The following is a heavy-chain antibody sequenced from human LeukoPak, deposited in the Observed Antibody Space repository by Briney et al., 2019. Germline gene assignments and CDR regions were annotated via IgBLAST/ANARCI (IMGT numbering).Heavy chain of an antibody. CDR2: TYYRSKWYN. Sequence: QTLWLTCALSGDSASSNSAASNWISHSPSRGLEWLGSTYYRSKWYNDYAVTVKSRITIDPDTSKNQFSLQLNSVTPEDTAVYYCARDVLYSSSWGFDYWGQGTLVTVSS. CDR1: GDSASSNSAA. D-gene: IGHD6-13*01. CDR3: ARDVLYSSSWGFDY. J-gene: IGHJ4*02. V-gene: IGHV6-1*01.